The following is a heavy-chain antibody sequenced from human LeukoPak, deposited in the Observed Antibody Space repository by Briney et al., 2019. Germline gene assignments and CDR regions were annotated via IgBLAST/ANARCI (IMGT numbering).Heavy chain of an antibody. CDR1: GGSISSGSYS. Sequence: PSETLSLTCTVSGGSISSGSYSWGWIRQPPGKGLEWIGSIYYSGSTYYNPSLKSRVTISVDTSKNQFSLKLSSVTAADTAVCYCARQGQQLTRGWFDPWGQGTLVTVSS. V-gene: IGHV4-39*01. CDR2: IYYSGST. D-gene: IGHD6-13*01. J-gene: IGHJ5*02. CDR3: ARQGQQLTRGWFDP.